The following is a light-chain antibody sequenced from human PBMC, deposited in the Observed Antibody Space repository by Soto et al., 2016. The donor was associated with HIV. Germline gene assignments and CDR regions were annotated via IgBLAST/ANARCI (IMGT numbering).Light chain of an antibody. CDR2: DDN. V-gene: IGLV3-21*03. Sequence: SYELTQPPSVSVAPGKTARVTCGGNNIGDKAVRWFQQKPGQAPVLVVYDDNYRPSGIPERFSGSNSGHTATLTISRVEAGDEADYYCEVWDDIGDQRVFGGGTKVTVV. J-gene: IGLJ2*01. CDR3: EVWDDIGDQRV. CDR1: NIGDKA.